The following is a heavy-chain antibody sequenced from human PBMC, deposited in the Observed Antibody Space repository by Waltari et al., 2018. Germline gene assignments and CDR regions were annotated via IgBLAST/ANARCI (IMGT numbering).Heavy chain of an antibody. J-gene: IGHJ4*02. CDR1: GGSISSSSYY. D-gene: IGHD3-10*01. CDR3: ARRTNGGYYPFDY. Sequence: QLQLQESGPGLVKPSETLSLTCTVSGGSISSSSYYWGWIRQPPGKGLEWIGSIYYSGGTYYNPSLKRRVTISVDTSKNQFSLKLSSVTAADTAVYYCARRTNGGYYPFDYWGQGTLVTVSS. CDR2: IYYSGGT. V-gene: IGHV4-39*01.